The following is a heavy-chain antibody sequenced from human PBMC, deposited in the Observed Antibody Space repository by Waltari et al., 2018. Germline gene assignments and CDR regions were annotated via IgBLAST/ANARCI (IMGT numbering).Heavy chain of an antibody. Sequence: EVQLLESGGGLVQPGGSLRLSCAASGFPFSSFAMSWVRQAPGKGLEWVSAISGSGGSTYYADSVKGRFTISRDNSKNTLYLQMNSLRAEDTAVYYCAKDPRMSVIAVAGTSYFDYWGQGTLVTVSS. CDR1: GFPFSSFA. D-gene: IGHD6-19*01. CDR3: AKDPRMSVIAVAGTSYFDY. V-gene: IGHV3-23*01. CDR2: ISGSGGST. J-gene: IGHJ4*02.